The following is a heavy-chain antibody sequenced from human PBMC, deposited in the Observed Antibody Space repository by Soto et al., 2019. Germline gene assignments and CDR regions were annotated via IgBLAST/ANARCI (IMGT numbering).Heavy chain of an antibody. J-gene: IGHJ5*02. CDR2: IIPIFGTA. Sequence: SVKVSCKASGGTFSSYAISWVRQAPGQGLEWMGGIIPIFGTANYAQKFQGRVTITADESTSTAYMELSSLRSEDTAVYYCARHVAYSSSYSGYNWFDPWGQGTLVTV. V-gene: IGHV1-69*13. CDR1: GGTFSSYA. D-gene: IGHD6-6*01. CDR3: ARHVAYSSSYSGYNWFDP.